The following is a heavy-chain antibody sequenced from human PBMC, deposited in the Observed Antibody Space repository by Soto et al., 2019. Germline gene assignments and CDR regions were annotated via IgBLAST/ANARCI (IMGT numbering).Heavy chain of an antibody. CDR2: VWSNGNLK. D-gene: IGHD1-1*01. V-gene: IGHV3-33*01. CDR3: ARIQLDTIMDLDY. CDR1: GFTFDAYG. Sequence: QVQLVESGGGVVQPGGSLRLSCAASGFTFDAYGFHWVRQAPGKGLEWVAVVWSNGNLKYYADSVKGRFTISRDSSKSALNLQMNSLRADDTAVYYCARIQLDTIMDLDYWGQGTLVTVSS. J-gene: IGHJ4*02.